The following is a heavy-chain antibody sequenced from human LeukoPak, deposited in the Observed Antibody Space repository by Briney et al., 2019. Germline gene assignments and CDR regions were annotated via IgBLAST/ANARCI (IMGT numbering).Heavy chain of an antibody. V-gene: IGHV3-23*01. D-gene: IGHD2-21*01. J-gene: IGHJ4*02. CDR1: GFTVSSNY. Sequence: GGSLRLSCAASGFTVSSNYMSWVRQAPGKGLEWVSGISGSGGSTYYADSVKGRFTISRDNSKNTLYLQMNSLIAGDTAIYYCAKNRALHEIDYWGQGTLVTVSS. CDR3: AKNRALHEIDY. CDR2: ISGSGGST.